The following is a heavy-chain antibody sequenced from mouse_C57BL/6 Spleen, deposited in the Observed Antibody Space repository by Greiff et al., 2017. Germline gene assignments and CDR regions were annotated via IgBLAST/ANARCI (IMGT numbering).Heavy chain of an antibody. D-gene: IGHD1-1*01. CDR2: IYPGNSDT. Sequence: VQLQQSGTVLARPGASVKMSCKTSGYTFTSYWMHWVKQRPGQGLEWIGAIYPGNSDTSYNQKFKGKATLTAVTSASTAYMELSSLTNEDSAVYYCTRETGSRYFDVWGTGTTVTVSS. J-gene: IGHJ1*03. CDR3: TRETGSRYFDV. CDR1: GYTFTSYW. V-gene: IGHV1-5*01.